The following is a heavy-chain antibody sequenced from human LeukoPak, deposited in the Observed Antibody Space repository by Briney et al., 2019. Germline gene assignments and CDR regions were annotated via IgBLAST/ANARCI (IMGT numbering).Heavy chain of an antibody. D-gene: IGHD3-10*01. CDR2: ISSSSNYI. CDR3: ARDHDRLLWFGELSISYYYGMDV. Sequence: GGSLRLSCAASGFTFSSYSMNWVRQAPGKGLEWVSSISSSSNYIYYADSVKGRFTISRDNAKNSLYLQMNSLRAEDTAVYYCARDHDRLLWFGELSISYYYGMDVWGQGTAVTVSS. J-gene: IGHJ6*02. V-gene: IGHV3-21*01. CDR1: GFTFSSYS.